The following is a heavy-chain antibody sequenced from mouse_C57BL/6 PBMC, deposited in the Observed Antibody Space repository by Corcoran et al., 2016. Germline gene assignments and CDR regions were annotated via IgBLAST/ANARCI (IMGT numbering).Heavy chain of an antibody. V-gene: IGHV1-85*01. D-gene: IGHD1-1*01. Sequence: QVQLQQSGPELVKPGASVKLSCKASGYTFTSYDINWVKQRPGQGLEWIGWIYPRDGSTKYNEKFKGKATLTVDTSSSTAYMELHSLTSEDSAVYFRARPITTVVAKDWFAYWGQGTLVTVSA. CDR1: GYTFTSYD. J-gene: IGHJ3*01. CDR2: IYPRDGST. CDR3: ARPITTVVAKDWFAY.